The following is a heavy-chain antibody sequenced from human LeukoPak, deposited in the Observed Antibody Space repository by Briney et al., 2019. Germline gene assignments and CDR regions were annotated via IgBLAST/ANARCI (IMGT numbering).Heavy chain of an antibody. Sequence: SETLSLTCTVSGGSISSYYWSWIRQPPGKGLEWIGYIYYSGSTNYNPSLKSRVTISVDTSKNQFSLKLSSVTAADTAVYYCATMAYDSSGYYSNGMDVWGQGTTVTVSS. CDR3: ATMAYDSSGYYSNGMDV. J-gene: IGHJ6*02. D-gene: IGHD3-22*01. V-gene: IGHV4-59*12. CDR2: IYYSGST. CDR1: GGSISSYY.